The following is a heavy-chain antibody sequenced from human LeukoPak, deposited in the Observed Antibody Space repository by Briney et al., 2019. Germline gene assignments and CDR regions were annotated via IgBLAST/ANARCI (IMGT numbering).Heavy chain of an antibody. V-gene: IGHV3-66*01. D-gene: IGHD3-9*01. Sequence: GGSLRLSCADSGFTVSSNYTRWVRQAPGKGLEWVSVIYSGGSTHYADSVKGRFTISRDNSKNTLYLQMNSLRAEDTAVYYCARDRLHYDSLTGYPADWGQGTLVTVSS. J-gene: IGHJ4*02. CDR2: IYSGGST. CDR3: ARDRLHYDSLTGYPAD. CDR1: GFTVSSNY.